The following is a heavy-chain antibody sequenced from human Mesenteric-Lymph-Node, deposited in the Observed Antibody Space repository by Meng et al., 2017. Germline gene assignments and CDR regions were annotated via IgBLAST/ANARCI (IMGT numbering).Heavy chain of an antibody. Sequence: GESLKISCAASGFTFSSYAMHWVRQAPGKGLEWVAVISYDGSNKYYADSVKGRFTISRDNSKNTMYLQMNSLRAEDTAVYHCVRVAGLNWYFDLWGRGTLVTVSS. D-gene: IGHD3-22*01. CDR1: GFTFSSYA. J-gene: IGHJ2*01. CDR2: ISYDGSNK. V-gene: IGHV3-30*04. CDR3: VRVAGLNWYFDL.